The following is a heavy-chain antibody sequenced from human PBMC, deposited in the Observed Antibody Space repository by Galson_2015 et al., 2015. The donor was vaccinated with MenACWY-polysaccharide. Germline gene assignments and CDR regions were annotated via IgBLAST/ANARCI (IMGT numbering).Heavy chain of an antibody. CDR2: ISGSGGST. V-gene: IGHV3-23*01. J-gene: IGHJ4*02. CDR1: GFTFSSYG. D-gene: IGHD1-26*01. Sequence: LRLSCAASGFTFSSYGLSWVRQAPGKGLEWVSSISGSGGSTFYADSVKGRFTISRDNSKNTLSLQVNSLRAEDTAKYYCAKDLRVGATAGSELDFWGQGTLVTVSS. CDR3: AKDLRVGATAGSELDF.